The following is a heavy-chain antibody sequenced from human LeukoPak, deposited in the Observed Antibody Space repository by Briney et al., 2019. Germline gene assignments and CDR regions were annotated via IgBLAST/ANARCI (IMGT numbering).Heavy chain of an antibody. J-gene: IGHJ4*02. CDR1: GFTFSSYE. CDR2: ISNSGGDI. V-gene: IGHV3-48*03. D-gene: IGHD3-10*01. CDR3: ARAYGSGSYYGY. Sequence: GGSLRLSCAASGFTFSSYEMNWVRQAPGKGLEKVSYISNSGGDIYYADSVKGRFTISRDNAKSSLYLLMNSLRAEDTAVYYCARAYGSGSYYGYWGQGTLVTVSS.